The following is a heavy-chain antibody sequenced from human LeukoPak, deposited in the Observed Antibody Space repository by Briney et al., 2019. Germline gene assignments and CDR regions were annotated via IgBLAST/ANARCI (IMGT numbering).Heavy chain of an antibody. Sequence: GGSLRLSCAVPGFSLSRNAMCWVRQAPGKGLEWVSGISLNGDTTYYADSVQGRFTISRDTSKNTLFLQMDTLRVEDTAVYYCAKEEVPNDYWGQGTLVTVSS. CDR2: ISLNGDTT. V-gene: IGHV3-23*01. CDR1: GFSLSRNA. CDR3: AKEEVPNDY. D-gene: IGHD2-2*01. J-gene: IGHJ4*02.